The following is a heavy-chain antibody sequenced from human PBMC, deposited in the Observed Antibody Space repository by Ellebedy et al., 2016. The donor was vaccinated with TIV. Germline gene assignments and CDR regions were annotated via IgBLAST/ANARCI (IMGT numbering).Heavy chain of an antibody. Sequence: GESLKISXAASGFNFSAYWMQWVRHAPGEGLVWVSRITPDGTTTYADSVKGRFTISRDNAKNTLYLQMNSLRAEDSAVYYCAREDLDSGDYYLDYWGQGTLVTVSS. CDR3: AREDLDSGDYYLDY. D-gene: IGHD1-26*01. J-gene: IGHJ4*02. CDR1: GFNFSAYW. V-gene: IGHV3-74*01. CDR2: ITPDGTT.